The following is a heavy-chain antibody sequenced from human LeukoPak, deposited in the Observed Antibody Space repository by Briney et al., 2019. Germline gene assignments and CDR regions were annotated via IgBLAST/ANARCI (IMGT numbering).Heavy chain of an antibody. Sequence: GASVKASSKASGYTFTGYYMHWVRQAPGQGLEWMGWINPDNGATNYAQKFQGRVTITRDMSISTANMKLSRLRSDGTAVYYCARDPSNSGYDYLYYFDYWGQGNLVTVSS. D-gene: IGHD5-12*01. J-gene: IGHJ4*02. CDR2: INPDNGAT. CDR3: ARDPSNSGYDYLYYFDY. V-gene: IGHV1-2*02. CDR1: GYTFTGYY.